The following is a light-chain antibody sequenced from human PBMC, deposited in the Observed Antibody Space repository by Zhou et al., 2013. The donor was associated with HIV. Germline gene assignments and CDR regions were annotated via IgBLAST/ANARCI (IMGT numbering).Light chain of an antibody. CDR1: QSISTW. CDR3: QQSYSVPPT. V-gene: IGKV1-5*03. CDR2: KAS. Sequence: DIQMTQSPSTLSASVGDRVTITCRASQSISTWLAWYQQKRGKAPKLLIYKASNLESGVPSRFSGSGSGTDFTLTISSLQPEDFATYYCQQSYSVPPTFGQGTKLEI. J-gene: IGKJ2*01.